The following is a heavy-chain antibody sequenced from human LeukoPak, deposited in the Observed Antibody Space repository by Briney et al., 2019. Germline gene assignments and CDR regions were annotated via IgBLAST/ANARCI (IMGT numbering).Heavy chain of an antibody. CDR3: AKMAAAGPGPNYFDY. J-gene: IGHJ4*02. Sequence: GGSLRLSCAASGFTFDDYAMHWVRQAPGKGLECVSLISWDGGSTYYADSVKGRFTISRDNSKKSLYLQMNSLRAEDTALYYCAKMAAAGPGPNYFDYWGQGTLVTVSA. CDR2: ISWDGGST. V-gene: IGHV3-43D*03. CDR1: GFTFDDYA. D-gene: IGHD6-13*01.